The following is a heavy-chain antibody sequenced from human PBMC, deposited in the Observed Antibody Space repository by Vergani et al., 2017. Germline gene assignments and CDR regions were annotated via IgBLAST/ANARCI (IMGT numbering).Heavy chain of an antibody. V-gene: IGHV4-30-4*08. D-gene: IGHD3-22*01. Sequence: QVQLQESGPGLVKPSQKLSSTCTVSGGSSRSGEEEGSWIRKPPGKGLEWSGYIYYRGSTYYNPSLMSRVTISVDTSKNQFSLKLSSVTAADTAVYYCARFSYYDSSGYGYWGQGTLVTVSS. CDR3: ARFSYYDSSGYGY. J-gene: IGHJ4*02. CDR1: GGSSRSGEEE. CDR2: IYYRGST.